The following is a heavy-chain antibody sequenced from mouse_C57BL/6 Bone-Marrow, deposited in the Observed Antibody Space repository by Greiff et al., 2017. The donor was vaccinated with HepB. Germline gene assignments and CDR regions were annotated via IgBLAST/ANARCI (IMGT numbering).Heavy chain of an antibody. CDR3: ARLDYYAMDY. CDR2: ISSGGSYT. V-gene: IGHV5-6*01. J-gene: IGHJ4*01. CDR1: GFTFSSYG. Sequence: EVQLVESGGDLVKPGGSLKLSCAASGFTFSSYGMSWVRQTPDKRLEWVATISSGGSYTYYPDSVKGRFTISRDNAKNTLYLQMSSLKSEDTAMYYCARLDYYAMDYWGQGTSVTVSS.